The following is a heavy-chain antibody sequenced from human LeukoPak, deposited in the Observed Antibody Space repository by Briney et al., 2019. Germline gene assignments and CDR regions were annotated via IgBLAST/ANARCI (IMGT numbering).Heavy chain of an antibody. D-gene: IGHD1-1*01. CDR1: GGSISSYY. V-gene: IGHV4-59*01. J-gene: IGHJ4*02. CDR2: IYYSGST. Sequence: KPSETLSLTCTVSGGSISSYYWSWIRQPPGKGLEWIGYIYYSGSTNYNPSLKSRVTISVDTSKNQFSLKLSSVTAADTAVYFCARGYRNNWRFDSWGQGTLVTVSS. CDR3: ARGYRNNWRFDS.